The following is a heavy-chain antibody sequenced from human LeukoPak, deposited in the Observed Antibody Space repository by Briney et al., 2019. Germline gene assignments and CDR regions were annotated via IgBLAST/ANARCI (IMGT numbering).Heavy chain of an antibody. CDR1: GGSISSSSYY. J-gene: IGHJ2*01. CDR2: IYYSGST. Sequence: RPSETLSLTCIVSGGSISSSSYYWGWIRQPPGKGLESIGSIYYSGSTYYNPSFKSRVIISVDTSKNQFSLKLSSVTAADTAVYYCARHRSPGAARPWYFDLWGRGSLVTVSS. D-gene: IGHD6-6*01. V-gene: IGHV4-39*01. CDR3: ARHRSPGAARPWYFDL.